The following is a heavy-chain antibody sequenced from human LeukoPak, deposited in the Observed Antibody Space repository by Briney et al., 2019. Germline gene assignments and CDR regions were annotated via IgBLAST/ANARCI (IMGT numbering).Heavy chain of an antibody. D-gene: IGHD5-18*01. Sequence: PSETLSLTCTVSGGSVSSGSYYWSWIRQPPGKGLEWIGEINHSGSTNYNPSLKSRVTISVDTSKNQFSLKLSSVTAADTAVYYCARVRQLWPRGYYYGMDVWGQGTTVTVSS. J-gene: IGHJ6*02. CDR3: ARVRQLWPRGYYYGMDV. V-gene: IGHV4-39*07. CDR1: GGSVSSGSYY. CDR2: INHSGST.